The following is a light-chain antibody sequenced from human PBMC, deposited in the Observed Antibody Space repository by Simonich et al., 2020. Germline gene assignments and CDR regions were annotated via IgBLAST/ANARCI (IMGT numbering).Light chain of an antibody. V-gene: IGLV2-14*03. CDR3: SSYTSSSTLVV. Sequence: QSALTQPASVSGSPGQSITISCTGTSSDVGGYNYVSWSQQHPGKAPKLMIYDVINRPSGVSNRFSGSKSGNTASLTISGLQAEDEADYYCSSYTSSSTLVVFGGGTKLTVL. CDR2: DVI. CDR1: SSDVGGYNY. J-gene: IGLJ2*01.